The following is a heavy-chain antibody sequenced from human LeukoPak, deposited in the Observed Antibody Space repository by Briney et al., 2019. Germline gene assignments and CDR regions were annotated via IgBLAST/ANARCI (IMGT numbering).Heavy chain of an antibody. CDR3: AEDQKLQPFHY. Sequence: PGGSLRLSCAASGFTFDDYGMHWVRQAPGKGLEWVAFIQFDGSDEHYADSVKGRFTISRDNSKNTLYLQMNSLRAEDTSVYYCAEDQKLQPFHYWGQGTLVTVSS. D-gene: IGHD2-15*01. CDR1: GFTFDDYG. CDR2: IQFDGSDE. J-gene: IGHJ4*02. V-gene: IGHV3-30*02.